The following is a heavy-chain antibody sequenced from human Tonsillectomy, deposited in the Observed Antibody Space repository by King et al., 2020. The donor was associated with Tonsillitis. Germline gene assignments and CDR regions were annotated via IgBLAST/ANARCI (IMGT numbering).Heavy chain of an antibody. CDR2: ITSSGGST. J-gene: IGHJ4*02. V-gene: IGHV3-23*04. CDR1: GFTFSSYV. CDR3: AKDIQCYCDACGYLDY. Sequence: VQLVESGGGLGQPGGSLRLSCAASGFTFSSYVLTWVRQAPGRGLEWVSGITSSGGSTYYADSVQGRFTISRDNSKNTLYLQMNSLRAEDAAVYYCAKDIQCYCDACGYLDYWGQGTQVTVSS. D-gene: IGHD3-22*01.